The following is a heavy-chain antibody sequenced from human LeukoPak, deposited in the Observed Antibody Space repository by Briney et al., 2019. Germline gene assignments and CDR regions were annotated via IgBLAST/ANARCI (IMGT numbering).Heavy chain of an antibody. J-gene: IGHJ4*02. Sequence: GGSLRLSCATSGFTVSGKYMSWVRQAPGKGLEWVSVLYSAGGSYYADSVKGRFSVSRDNSKNMYYLQMNNLRDEDTAVYYCARESTVFGPLDYWGQGALVTVSS. CDR1: GFTVSGKY. D-gene: IGHD3-3*01. CDR2: LYSAGGS. CDR3: ARESTVFGPLDY. V-gene: IGHV3-53*01.